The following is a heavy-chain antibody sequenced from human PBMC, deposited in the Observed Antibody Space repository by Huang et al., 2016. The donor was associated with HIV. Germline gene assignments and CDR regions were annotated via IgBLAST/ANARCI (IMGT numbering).Heavy chain of an antibody. CDR1: GYSFTGHF. CDR2: IDRTSGAI. V-gene: IGHV1-2*06. J-gene: IGHJ4*02. CDR3: AREAGASGVAHYFDY. Sequence: QVQLVQSGAEVKRPGASVKVSCKASGYSFTGHFIHWVRQAPGKGLGWMGRIDRTSGAINWESRFQGRVSMTRDKAIGTAYMELSGLRSDDTAVFFCAREAGASGVAHYFDYWGPGTLVTVSS. D-gene: IGHD6-19*01.